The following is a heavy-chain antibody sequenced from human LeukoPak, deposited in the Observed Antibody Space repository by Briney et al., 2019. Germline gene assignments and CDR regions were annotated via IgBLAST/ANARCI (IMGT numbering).Heavy chain of an antibody. D-gene: IGHD6-13*01. J-gene: IGHJ4*01. CDR1: GVTFSSDS. CDR3: ARGTFIAADVFDY. V-gene: IGHV3-21*01. Sequence: GGSLRLSCAASGVTFSSDSMNGVRQAPGEGREWVSSISSSRSYIYYADSVKGRFTISRDNAKNSLYLQMNSLRAEDTAVYYCARGTFIAADVFDYWGQGTMVTVSS. CDR2: ISSSRSYI.